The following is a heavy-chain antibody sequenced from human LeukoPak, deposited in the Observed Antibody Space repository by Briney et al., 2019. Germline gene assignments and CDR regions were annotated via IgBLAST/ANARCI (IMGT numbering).Heavy chain of an antibody. CDR2: IYHSGST. Sequence: PSETLSPTCAVSGGSISSSNWWSWVRQPPGKGLEWIGEIYHSGSTNYNPSLKSRVTISVDKSKNQFSLKLSSVTAADTAVYYCARAAPDWLQVNWFDPWGQGTLVTVSS. V-gene: IGHV4-4*02. J-gene: IGHJ5*02. D-gene: IGHD3-9*01. CDR3: ARAAPDWLQVNWFDP. CDR1: GGSISSSNW.